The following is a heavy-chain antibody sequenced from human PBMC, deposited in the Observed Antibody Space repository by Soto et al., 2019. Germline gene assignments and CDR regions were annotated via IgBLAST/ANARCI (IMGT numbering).Heavy chain of an antibody. D-gene: IGHD1-1*01. CDR1: GSSFSNFY. CDR3: ARGGIQLSYAFDY. Sequence: QVQLQESSPRLVKPSETLSLTCSVSGSSFSNFYWSWIRQPAGKGLEWIGRIYTSGATSYNPSLKIRVMMSVDTAQTQMSLSVRSVTAAATAVYFCARGGIQLSYAFDYWGPGILVTVSS. V-gene: IGHV4-4*07. CDR2: IYTSGAT. J-gene: IGHJ4*02.